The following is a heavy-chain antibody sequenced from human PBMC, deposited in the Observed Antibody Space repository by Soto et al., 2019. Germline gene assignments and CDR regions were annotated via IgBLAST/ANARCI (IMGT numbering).Heavy chain of an antibody. CDR2: IYWDDDK. D-gene: IGHD3-10*01. V-gene: IGHV2-5*02. J-gene: IGHJ4*02. CDR1: GFSLRDSGVG. CDR3: AHRDITFVRGLIEGGCDY. Sequence: QITLKESGPMLVKPTQTLTLTCTCSGFSLRDSGVGMSWIRQPPGKAPEWLAVIYWDDDKYSNPSLKSRRTITRHTSRNQEVLTMTHMDPVDTATYYCAHRDITFVRGLIEGGCDYWGQGTLVTVSS.